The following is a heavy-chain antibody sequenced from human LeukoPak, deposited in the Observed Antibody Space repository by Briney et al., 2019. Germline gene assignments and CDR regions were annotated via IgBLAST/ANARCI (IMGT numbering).Heavy chain of an antibody. CDR2: INSDGSST. CDR3: ARVLTGYYNFDY. D-gene: IGHD3-9*01. CDR1: GFTFSSYW. V-gene: IGHV3-74*01. J-gene: IGHJ4*02. Sequence: GGSLRLSCAASGFTFSSYWMHWVRQAPGKGLVWVSRINSDGSSTNYADSVKGRFTISRDNAKNTLYLQMNSLRAEDTAVYYCARVLTGYYNFDYWGQGTLATVSS.